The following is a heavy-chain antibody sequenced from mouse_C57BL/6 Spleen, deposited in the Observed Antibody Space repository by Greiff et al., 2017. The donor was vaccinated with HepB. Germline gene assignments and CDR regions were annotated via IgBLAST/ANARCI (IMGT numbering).Heavy chain of an antibody. Sequence: QVQLKQPGAELVRPGSSVKLSCKASGYTFTSYWMHWVKQRPIQGLEWIGNIDPSDSETHYNQKFKDKATLTVDKSSSTAYMQLSSLTSEDSAVYYCAREEAMITSMDYWGQGTSVTVSS. V-gene: IGHV1-52*01. CDR3: AREEAMITSMDY. J-gene: IGHJ4*01. CDR2: IDPSDSET. CDR1: GYTFTSYW. D-gene: IGHD2-4*01.